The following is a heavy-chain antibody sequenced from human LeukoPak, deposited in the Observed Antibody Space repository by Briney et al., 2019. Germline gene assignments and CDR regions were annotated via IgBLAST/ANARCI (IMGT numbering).Heavy chain of an antibody. CDR2: IIPILGIA. CDR1: GGTFSSYT. CDR3: ARDLWSGSFDY. D-gene: IGHD3-3*01. V-gene: IGHV1-69*04. Sequence: SVKVSCKASGGTFSSYTISWVRQAPGQGLEWMGRIIPILGIANYAQKFQGRVTITAGKSTSTAYMELSSLRSEDTAVYYCARDLWSGSFDYWGQGTLLTVSS. J-gene: IGHJ4*02.